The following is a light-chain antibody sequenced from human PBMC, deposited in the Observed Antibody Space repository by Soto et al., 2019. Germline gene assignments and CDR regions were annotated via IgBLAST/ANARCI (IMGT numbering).Light chain of an antibody. CDR1: SSDVGAYNY. J-gene: IGLJ2*01. CDR2: DVS. V-gene: IGLV2-14*01. Sequence: QSALTQPASVSGSPGQSITLSCTGTSSDVGAYNYVSWYQQHPGKAPKLMIYDVSNRPSGVSNRFSGSKSGNTASLTISGLQAEAEADYYCSSYTSSSTLVFGGGTKLTVL. CDR3: SSYTSSSTLV.